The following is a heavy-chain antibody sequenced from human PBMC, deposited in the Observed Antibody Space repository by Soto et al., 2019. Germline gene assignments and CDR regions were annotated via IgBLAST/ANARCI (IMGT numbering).Heavy chain of an antibody. CDR1: GFTFDDYA. CDR2: ISWNSGSI. CDR3: AKDYYGDYPSPIFDL. Sequence: PGGSLRLSCAASGFTFDDYAMHWVRQAPGKGLEWVSGISWNSGSIGYADSVKGRFTISRDNAKNSLYLQMNSLRAEDTALYYCAKDYYGDYPSPIFDLWGRGTLVTVSS. V-gene: IGHV3-9*01. D-gene: IGHD4-17*01. J-gene: IGHJ2*01.